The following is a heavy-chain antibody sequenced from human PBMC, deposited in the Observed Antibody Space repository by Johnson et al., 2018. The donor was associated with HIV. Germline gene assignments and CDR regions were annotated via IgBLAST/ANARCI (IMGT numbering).Heavy chain of an antibody. CDR3: AKDLFYDPHAFDI. J-gene: IGHJ3*02. CDR1: GFTFSSYA. Sequence: VQLVESGGELVRPGGSLTLSCAASGFTFSSYAMSWVRQAPGKGLEWVSSIPASGTDTYYADSVKGRFTISRDNSKNTLYLQMNSLRAEDTALYYCAKDLFYDPHAFDIWGQGTMVTVSS. CDR2: IPASGTDT. V-gene: IGHV3-23*04. D-gene: IGHD2/OR15-2a*01.